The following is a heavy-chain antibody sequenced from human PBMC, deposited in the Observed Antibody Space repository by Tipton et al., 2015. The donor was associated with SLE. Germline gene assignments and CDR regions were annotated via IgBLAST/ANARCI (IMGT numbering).Heavy chain of an antibody. V-gene: IGHV4-61*02. Sequence: TLSLTCAVSGGSISSGGHYWSWIRQPAGKGLEWIGRIHASGSSGSTEYNPSLKSRVSISVDTSKNHFSLNLYSVTAADTAVYYCARGSRGVGFDVWGHGTTVIVSS. J-gene: IGHJ6*02. CDR2: IHASGSSGST. CDR3: ARGSRGVGFDV. CDR1: GGSISSGGHY. D-gene: IGHD3-10*01.